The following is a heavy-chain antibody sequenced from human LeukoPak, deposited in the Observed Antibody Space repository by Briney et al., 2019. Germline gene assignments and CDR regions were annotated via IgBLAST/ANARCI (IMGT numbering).Heavy chain of an antibody. D-gene: IGHD3-9*01. V-gene: IGHV3-74*01. J-gene: IGHJ4*02. CDR1: GFTFSGAW. Sequence: GGSLRLSCAASGFTFSGAWMHRVRQVPGKGLVWVSIIKSDGSTIYADSVKGRFTISRDNAKSTVYLQMNSLRAEDTAVYYCARDMFDWLFEDLEIGVSFDYWGQGTLVTVSS. CDR3: ARDMFDWLFEDLEIGVSFDY. CDR2: IKSDGST.